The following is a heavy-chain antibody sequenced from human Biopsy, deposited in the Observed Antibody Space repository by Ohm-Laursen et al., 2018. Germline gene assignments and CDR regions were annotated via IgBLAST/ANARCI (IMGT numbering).Heavy chain of an antibody. V-gene: IGHV3-74*01. J-gene: IGHJ5*01. Sequence: SLRLSCAASGFTFNNYWMHWVRHAPGKGLVWVSRSNTDGSHTNYADSVKGRFTTSTDNAKNTLYLYMSSLTVEDTAVSFCARDASQGFGSWVRGPLVSVSS. CDR2: SNTDGSHT. CDR3: ARDASQGFGS. CDR1: GFTFNNYW.